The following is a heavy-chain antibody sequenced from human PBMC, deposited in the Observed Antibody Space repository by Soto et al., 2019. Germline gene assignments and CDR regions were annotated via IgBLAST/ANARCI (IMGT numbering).Heavy chain of an antibody. J-gene: IGHJ6*03. CDR1: GFTFSSYW. CDR2: INSDGSST. CDR3: ARSGDYYYYYMDV. V-gene: IGHV3-74*01. D-gene: IGHD5-12*01. Sequence: GGSLRLSCAASGFTFSSYWMHWVRQAPGKGLVWVSRINSDGSSTSYADSVEGRFTISRDNAKNTLYLQMNSLRAEDTAVYYCARSGDYYYYYMDVWGKGTTVTVSS.